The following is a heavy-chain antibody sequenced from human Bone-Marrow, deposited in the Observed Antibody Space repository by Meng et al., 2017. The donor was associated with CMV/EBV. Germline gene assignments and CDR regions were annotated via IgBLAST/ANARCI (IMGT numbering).Heavy chain of an antibody. CDR3: ATLMVGRDYFEY. CDR2: IFPGDSDT. D-gene: IGHD3-10*01. V-gene: IGHV5-51*01. Sequence: GESLKISCKGYGYTFTTSWIGWVRQMPGKGLEYMGIIFPGDSDTRYSPSFQGQVTISADRSISTAYLQWSSLKAPDSAMYYCATLMVGRDYFEYWGQGTVVTVSS. J-gene: IGHJ4*02. CDR1: GYTFTTSW.